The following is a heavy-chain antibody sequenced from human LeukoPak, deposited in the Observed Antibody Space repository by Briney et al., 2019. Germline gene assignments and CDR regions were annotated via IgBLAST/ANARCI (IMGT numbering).Heavy chain of an antibody. CDR1: GGSISSYY. Sequence: PSETLSLTCTVSGGSISSYYWSWIRQPPGKGLEWIGYIYYSGSTNYNPSLKSRVTISVDTSKNQFSLKLSSVTAADTAVYYCARHIIVGPTDYFDYWGQGTLVTVSS. CDR3: ARHIIVGPTDYFDY. V-gene: IGHV4-59*01. D-gene: IGHD1-26*01. J-gene: IGHJ4*02. CDR2: IYYSGST.